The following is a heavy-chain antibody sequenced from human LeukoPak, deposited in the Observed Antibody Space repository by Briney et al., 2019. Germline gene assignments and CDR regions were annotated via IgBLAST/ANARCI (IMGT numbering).Heavy chain of an antibody. Sequence: GGSLRLSCAASGFTFSSSDMHWVRQAPGKGLVWVSRISSDGSSTSYADSVKGRFTISRDNAKNTVYLEMNSLRAEDTAVYYCARAWDVWGKGTTVTISS. CDR1: GFTFSSSD. CDR3: ARAWDV. CDR2: ISSDGSST. V-gene: IGHV3-74*01. J-gene: IGHJ6*04.